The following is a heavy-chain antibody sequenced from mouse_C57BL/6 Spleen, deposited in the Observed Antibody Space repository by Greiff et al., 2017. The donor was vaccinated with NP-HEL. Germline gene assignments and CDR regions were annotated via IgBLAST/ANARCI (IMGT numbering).Heavy chain of an antibody. Sequence: QVQLQQSGAELARPGASVKLSCKASGYTFTSYGISWVKQRTGQGLEWIGEIYPRSGNTYYNEKFKGKATLTADKSSSTAYMELRSLTSEDSAVYFCARDSNLNYYFDYWGQGTTLTVSS. CDR1: GYTFTSYG. CDR2: IYPRSGNT. CDR3: ARDSNLNYYFDY. V-gene: IGHV1-81*01. D-gene: IGHD2-5*01. J-gene: IGHJ2*01.